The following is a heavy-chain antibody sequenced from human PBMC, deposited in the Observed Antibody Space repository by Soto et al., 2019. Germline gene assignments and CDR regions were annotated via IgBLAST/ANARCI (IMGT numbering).Heavy chain of an antibody. V-gene: IGHV3-74*01. Sequence: DVQLAESGGGLVQPGGSLRLSCAASGFIFNNYWMHWVRQAPGKGLVWVSRINKDGSGTNYADSVRGRFTISRDHAENTLFLQMTSLRVEDTAVYYCASGAYYGDSRGYWGPGTLVTVSS. D-gene: IGHD4-17*01. J-gene: IGHJ4*02. CDR2: INKDGSGT. CDR1: GFIFNNYW. CDR3: ASGAYYGDSRGY.